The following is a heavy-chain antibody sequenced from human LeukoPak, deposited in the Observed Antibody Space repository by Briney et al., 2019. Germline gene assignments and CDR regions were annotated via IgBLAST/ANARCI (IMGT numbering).Heavy chain of an antibody. CDR2: ISGSGGST. CDR1: GFIFSSYA. J-gene: IGHJ4*02. Sequence: GGSLRLSCAASGFIFSSYAMSWVPQAPGKGLEGVSAISGSGGSTYYADSVKGRFTISRDNSRDTLYLQMNSLRAEDTAVYYCAKGYYDYVWGSYYFDYWGQGTRVTVSS. CDR3: AKGYYDYVWGSYYFDY. D-gene: IGHD3-16*01. V-gene: IGHV3-23*01.